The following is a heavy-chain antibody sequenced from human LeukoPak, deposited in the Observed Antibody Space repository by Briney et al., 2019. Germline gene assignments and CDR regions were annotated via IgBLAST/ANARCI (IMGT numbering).Heavy chain of an antibody. D-gene: IGHD6-13*01. CDR2: IKQDGREK. V-gene: IGHV3-7*01. J-gene: IGHJ6*03. CDR3: ASIAAAGRYYYYYYMDV. CDR1: GFTFSSYW. Sequence: GGSLRLSCAASGFTFSSYWMSWVRQAPGKGLEWVANIKQDGREKFYVDSVKGRFTISRDNAKNSLYLQMNSLRAEDTAVYYCASIAAAGRYYYYYYMDVWGKGTTVTVSS.